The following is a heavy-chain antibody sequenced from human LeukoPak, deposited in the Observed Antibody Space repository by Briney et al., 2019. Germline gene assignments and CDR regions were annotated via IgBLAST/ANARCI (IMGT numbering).Heavy chain of an antibody. D-gene: IGHD6-13*01. J-gene: IGHJ4*02. CDR3: ARVVRAAVFDY. Sequence: EWIGRIYITGSPKYNPSLKSRVTMSVDTSKNQFSLKLSSVTAADTAVYYCARVVRAAVFDYWGQGTLVTVSS. CDR2: IYITGSP. V-gene: IGHV4-4*07.